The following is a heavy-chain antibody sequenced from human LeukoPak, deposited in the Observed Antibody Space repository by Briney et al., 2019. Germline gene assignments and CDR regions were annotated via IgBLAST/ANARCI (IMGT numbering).Heavy chain of an antibody. J-gene: IGHJ4*02. CDR2: IYYSGST. CDR3: ARQGIPSITIFGERRGFDY. CDR1: GASITGGSYY. Sequence: PSETLSLTCTVSGASITGGSYYWTWIRQPAGKGLEWIGSIYYSGSTYYNPSLKSRVTISVDTSKNQFSLKLSSVTAADTAVYYCARQGIPSITIFGERRGFDYWGQGTLVTVSS. V-gene: IGHV4-39*01. D-gene: IGHD3-3*01.